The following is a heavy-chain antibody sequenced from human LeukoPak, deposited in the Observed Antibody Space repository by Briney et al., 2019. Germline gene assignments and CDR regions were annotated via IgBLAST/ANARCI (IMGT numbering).Heavy chain of an antibody. CDR1: GGSISSSSYY. CDR2: IYYSGST. D-gene: IGHD3-22*01. Sequence: PSETLSLTCTVSGGSISSSSYYWGWIRQPPGKGLEWFGSIYYSGSTYYNPSLKSRVTISVDTSKNQFSLKLSSVTAADTAVYYCARVLSDSSGYYYAADYWGQGTLVTVSS. CDR3: ARVLSDSSGYYYAADY. V-gene: IGHV4-39*07. J-gene: IGHJ4*02.